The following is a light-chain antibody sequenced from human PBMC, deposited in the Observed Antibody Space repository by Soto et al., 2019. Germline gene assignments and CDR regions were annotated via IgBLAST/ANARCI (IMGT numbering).Light chain of an antibody. V-gene: IGKV3-15*01. J-gene: IGKJ4*01. CDR3: QQYNNWPPLT. Sequence: EIVMTQSPATLSVSPGDRATLSCRASQSVGSNLAWYQQKPGQAPRLLIYGASTRATGIPARFSGSGSGTEFTLTIRSLQSEDFAVYFCQQYNNWPPLTFGGGTKVAIK. CDR1: QSVGSN. CDR2: GAS.